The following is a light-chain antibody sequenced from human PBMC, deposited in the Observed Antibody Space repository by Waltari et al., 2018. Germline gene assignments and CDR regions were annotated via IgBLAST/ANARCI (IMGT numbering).Light chain of an antibody. CDR2: AAS. CDR1: QSISTS. J-gene: IGKJ2*01. V-gene: IGKV1-39*01. CDR3: HQYNDGPPFN. Sequence: DIQVTQSPSSLSASVGDRVTITCRTSQSISTSLNWYQQKPGKPPKLLIFAASALQSGVSSRFSGSGSGTEFTLTISSLQSEDFAVYYCHQYNDGPPFNFGQGTKLEIK.